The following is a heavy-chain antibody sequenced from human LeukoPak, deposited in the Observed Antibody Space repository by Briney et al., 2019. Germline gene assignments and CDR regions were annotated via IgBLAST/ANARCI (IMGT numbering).Heavy chain of an antibody. CDR2: IRSKANSYAT. D-gene: IGHD6-13*01. J-gene: IGHJ4*02. V-gene: IGHV3-73*01. CDR1: GFTFSGSA. Sequence: GGSLRLSCAASGFTFSGSAMHWVRQASGKGLEWVGRIRSKANSYATAYAASVKGRFTISRDDSKNTAYLQMNSLKTEDTAVYYCTRLMVAAAGRWVDYWGQGTLVTVSS. CDR3: TRLMVAAAGRWVDY.